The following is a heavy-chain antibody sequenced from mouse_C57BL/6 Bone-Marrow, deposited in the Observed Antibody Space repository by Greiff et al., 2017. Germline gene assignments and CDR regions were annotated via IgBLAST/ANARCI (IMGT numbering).Heavy chain of an antibody. CDR3: TRISYYSNYLDYFDY. V-gene: IGHV1-5*01. D-gene: IGHD2-5*01. J-gene: IGHJ2*01. Sequence: VQLQQSGTVLARPGASVKMSCKTSGYTFTSYWMHWVKQRPGQGLEWIGAIYPGNSDTSYNQKFKGKAKLTAVTSASTAYMELSSLTNEDSAVYYCTRISYYSNYLDYFDYWGQGTTLTVSS. CDR2: IYPGNSDT. CDR1: GYTFTSYW.